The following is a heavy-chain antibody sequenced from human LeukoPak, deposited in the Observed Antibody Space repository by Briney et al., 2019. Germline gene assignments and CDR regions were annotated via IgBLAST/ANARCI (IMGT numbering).Heavy chain of an antibody. CDR1: GGTFSSYA. V-gene: IGHV1-69*13. J-gene: IGHJ4*02. CDR2: IIPIFGTA. D-gene: IGHD6-13*01. CDR3: ARRGAAAGSFDY. Sequence: GASVKVSCKASGGTFSSYAISWVRQAPGQGLEWMGGIIPIFGTANYAQKFQGRVTITADESTSTAYMELSSLRSEDTAVYYCARRGAAAGSFDYWGQGTLVTVSS.